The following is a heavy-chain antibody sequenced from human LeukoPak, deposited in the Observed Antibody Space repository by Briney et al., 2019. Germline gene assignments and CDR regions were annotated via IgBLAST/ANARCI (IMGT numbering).Heavy chain of an antibody. D-gene: IGHD5-18*01. Sequence: PSETLSLTCTVSGGSISRYYWSWIRQPPGKGLRWLGYIYYSGSTNYNPSLKSRVTISVDTSKNQFSLKLRSVTAADTAVYCCARRHDTAMVSDLWGRGTLVTVSS. CDR1: GGSISRYY. J-gene: IGHJ2*01. CDR2: IYYSGST. V-gene: IGHV4-59*08. CDR3: ARRHDTAMVSDL.